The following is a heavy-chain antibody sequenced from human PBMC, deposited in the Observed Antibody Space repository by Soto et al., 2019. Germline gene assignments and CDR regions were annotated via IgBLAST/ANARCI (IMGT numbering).Heavy chain of an antibody. CDR1: GFTFSSYW. D-gene: IGHD3-22*01. Sequence: PVGSLRLSCAASGFTFSSYWMHWVRQAPGKGLVWVSRINSDGSSTSYADSVKGRFTISRDNAKNTLYLQMNSLRAEDTAVYYCAREETYYYDSSGYYGGGAFDIWGQGTMVTVSS. V-gene: IGHV3-74*01. CDR3: AREETYYYDSSGYYGGGAFDI. CDR2: INSDGSST. J-gene: IGHJ3*02.